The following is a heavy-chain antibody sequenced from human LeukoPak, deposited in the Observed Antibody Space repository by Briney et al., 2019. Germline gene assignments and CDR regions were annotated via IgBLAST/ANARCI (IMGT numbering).Heavy chain of an antibody. J-gene: IGHJ2*01. CDR3: ARAVTGYWYFDL. Sequence: GGSLRLSCAASGFIFSSYEMNWVRQAPGKGLEWVSSITGSGGSTYYADSVKGRFTISRDKSRTTLFLQMNSLTAEDTAIYYCARAVTGYWYFDLWGRGTLVTVSS. CDR1: GFIFSSYE. V-gene: IGHV3-23*01. D-gene: IGHD1-20*01. CDR2: ITGSGGST.